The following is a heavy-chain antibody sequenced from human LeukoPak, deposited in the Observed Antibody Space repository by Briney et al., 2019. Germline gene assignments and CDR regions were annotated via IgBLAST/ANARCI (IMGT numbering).Heavy chain of an antibody. V-gene: IGHV3-23*01. Sequence: PGGSLRPLRAASGLTFSSYGMSWVRQAPGKGLESVSAISGRGGPTYYADSVKGQFPISRENSKNTLYLQMNSLRAEDTAVYYCAKDGGYCSGGSCFDFDYWGQGTLVTVSS. D-gene: IGHD2-15*01. J-gene: IGHJ4*02. CDR3: AKDGGYCSGGSCFDFDY. CDR1: GLTFSSYG. CDR2: ISGRGGPT.